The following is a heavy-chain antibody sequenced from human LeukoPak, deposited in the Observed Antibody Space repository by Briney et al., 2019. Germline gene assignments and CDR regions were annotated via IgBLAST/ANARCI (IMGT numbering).Heavy chain of an antibody. CDR2: IIPIFGTA. D-gene: IGHD2-8*01. CDR3: ARRGLRGHYFDY. Sequence: ASVKVSCKASGGTFSSYAISWVRQAPGQGLEWMGGIIPIFGTANYAQKFQGRVTITADKSTSTAYMELSSLRSEYTAVYYCARRGLRGHYFDYWGQGTLVTVSS. J-gene: IGHJ4*02. CDR1: GGTFSSYA. V-gene: IGHV1-69*06.